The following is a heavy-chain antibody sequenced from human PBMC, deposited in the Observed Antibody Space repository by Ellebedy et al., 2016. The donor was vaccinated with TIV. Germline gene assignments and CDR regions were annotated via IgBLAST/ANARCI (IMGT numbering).Heavy chain of an antibody. CDR1: GFTSATYG. CDR2: ISYDGSNK. J-gene: IGHJ6*02. CDR3: AKDGWGGDFWSGYFSDGMDV. D-gene: IGHD3-3*01. Sequence: GGSLRLXCAASGFTSATYGMHWVSQEPAKGLEWMAVISYDGSNKYCADPVKGRFTISRDNSKNTLYLQMNSLRAEDTAVYHCAKDGWGGDFWSGYFSDGMDVWGQGTTVTVSS. V-gene: IGHV3-30*18.